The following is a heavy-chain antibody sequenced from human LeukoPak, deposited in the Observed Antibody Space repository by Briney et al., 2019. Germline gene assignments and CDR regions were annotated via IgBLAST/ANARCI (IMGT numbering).Heavy chain of an antibody. CDR2: IYYTGST. J-gene: IGHJ4*02. Sequence: SETLSLTCTVSGDSISSDYCSWIRQPPGQGLEWIGYIYYTGSTNYNPSLKSRVTISVDTSKNQFSLKLSSVTAADTAVYYCARVRGSSTKNYYFDYWGQGTLVTVSS. CDR3: ARVRGSSTKNYYFDY. V-gene: IGHV4-59*01. D-gene: IGHD2-2*01. CDR1: GDSISSDY.